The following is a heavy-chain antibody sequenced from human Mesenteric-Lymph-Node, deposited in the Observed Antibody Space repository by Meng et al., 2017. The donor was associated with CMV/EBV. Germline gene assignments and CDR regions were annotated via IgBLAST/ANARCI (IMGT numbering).Heavy chain of an antibody. CDR2: INPKNGDS. CDR3: ARQFCSGGDCYSFFDY. V-gene: IGHV1-2*02. D-gene: IGHD2-15*01. Sequence: GGSLRLSCQGSGYRFSSYWIGWVRQAPGQGLEWMGWINPKNGDSHNVQKFQGRVTMTRDTSISTASMEVTRLRYDDTAVYYCARQFCSGGDCYSFFDYWGQGTLVTVSS. J-gene: IGHJ4*02. CDR1: GYRFSSYW.